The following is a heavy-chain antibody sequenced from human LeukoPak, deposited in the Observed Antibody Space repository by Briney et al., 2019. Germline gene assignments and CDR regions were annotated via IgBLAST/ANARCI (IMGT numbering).Heavy chain of an antibody. Sequence: GGSLRLSCAASGFTFSSYAMHWVRQAPGKGLEYVSAISSNGGSTYYANSVKGRFTISRDNSKNTLYLQMGSLRAEDMAVYYCARGSSSWYAAFDIWGQGTMVTVSS. CDR3: ARGSSSWYAAFDI. CDR1: GFTFSSYA. D-gene: IGHD6-13*01. V-gene: IGHV3-64*01. CDR2: ISSNGGST. J-gene: IGHJ3*02.